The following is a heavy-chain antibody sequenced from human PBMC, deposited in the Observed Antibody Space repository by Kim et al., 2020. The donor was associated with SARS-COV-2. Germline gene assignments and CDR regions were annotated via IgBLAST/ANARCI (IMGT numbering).Heavy chain of an antibody. CDR3: ARDPNSWALDY. V-gene: IGHV3-7*01. J-gene: IGHJ4*02. Sequence: GGSLRLSCAVSGFTFSDYWMSWVRQSPGKGLEWVANIKQDGGERYYMDSVKGRFIVSRDNAKNTLFLQMNSLRAEDTAVYYCARDPNSWALDYWGQGTVV. CDR2: IKQDGGER. CDR1: GFTFSDYW. D-gene: IGHD2-15*01.